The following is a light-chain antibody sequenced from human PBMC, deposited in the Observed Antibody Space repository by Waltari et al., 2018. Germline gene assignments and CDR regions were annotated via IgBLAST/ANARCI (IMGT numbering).Light chain of an antibody. CDR3: AAWDDSLSGVL. CDR1: RSNNGSYY. J-gene: IGLJ2*01. V-gene: IGLV1-47*01. Sequence: QSVLTQPPSASATPGQWVTIPCSVSRSNNGSYYVNWYQQLPRTAPKLRIYKNNKRPSGVPDRFSGSKSGTSASLAISGLRSEDEADYYCAAWDDSLSGVLFGGGTKLTVL. CDR2: KNN.